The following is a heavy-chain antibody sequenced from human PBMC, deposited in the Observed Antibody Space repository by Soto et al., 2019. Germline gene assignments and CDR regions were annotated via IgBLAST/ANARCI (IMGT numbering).Heavy chain of an antibody. CDR1: GGTFSSYT. J-gene: IGHJ2*01. V-gene: IGHV1-69*02. CDR3: ARQTGLPPKGCFDL. Sequence: QVQLVQSGAEVKKPGSSVKVSCKASGGTFSSYTISWVRQAPGQGLEWMGRIIPILGIANYAQKFQGRVTDTADKSTSTAYMELSSLRSEDTAVYYCARQTGLPPKGCFDLWGRGTLVTVSS. D-gene: IGHD7-27*01. CDR2: IIPILGIA.